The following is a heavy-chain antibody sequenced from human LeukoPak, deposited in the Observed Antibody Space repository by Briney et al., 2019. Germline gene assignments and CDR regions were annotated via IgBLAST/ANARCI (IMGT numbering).Heavy chain of an antibody. V-gene: IGHV4-30-4*01. CDR2: IYYSGST. D-gene: IGHD4-11*01. CDR1: GGSISSGDHY. J-gene: IGHJ4*02. Sequence: SETLSLTCTVSGGSISSGDHYWSWIRQPPGKGLEWIGYIYYSGSTYYNPSLKSRVTISVDTSKNQFSLKLSSVTAADTAVYFCASYSNYYVDYWGQGTLVTVSS. CDR3: ASYSNYYVDY.